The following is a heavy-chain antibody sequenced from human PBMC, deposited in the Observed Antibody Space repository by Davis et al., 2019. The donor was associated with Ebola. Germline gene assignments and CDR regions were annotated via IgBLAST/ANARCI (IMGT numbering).Heavy chain of an antibody. Sequence: SVNVSCKASGDTFNNFAINWVRQAPGQGLEWMGGIVPIFGTAYYAEKFQGRVTITADTFTNTAYMELSSLISDDTAVFYCAREKGQLYGMDVWGQGTTVTVSS. CDR3: AREKGQLYGMDV. D-gene: IGHD1-1*01. V-gene: IGHV1-69*06. CDR1: GDTFNNFA. CDR2: IVPIFGTA. J-gene: IGHJ6*02.